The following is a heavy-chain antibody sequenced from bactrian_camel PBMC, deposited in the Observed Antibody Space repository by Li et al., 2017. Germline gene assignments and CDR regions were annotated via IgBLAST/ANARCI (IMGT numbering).Heavy chain of an antibody. CDR1: GFTFNNYY. CDR2: ITSNSGGT. V-gene: IGHV3S40*01. J-gene: IGHJ4*01. CDR3: AKRAGSAAPCSGGVCGYTY. Sequence: VQLVESGGGLVQPGGSLRLSCAASGFTFNNYYMSWVRQAPGKGLEWVSRITSNSGGTYYADSVKGRFTISRDNAKNTLYLQLNNLKAEDTAMYYCAKRAGSAAPCSGGVCGYTYSGQGTQVTVS. D-gene: IGHD2*01.